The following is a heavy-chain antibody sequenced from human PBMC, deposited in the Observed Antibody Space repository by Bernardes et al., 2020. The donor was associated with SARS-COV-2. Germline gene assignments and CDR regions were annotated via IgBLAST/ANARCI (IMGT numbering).Heavy chain of an antibody. CDR2: IYYSGST. D-gene: IGHD3-3*01. Sequence: ETLSLTCTVSGGSISSSSYYWGWIRQPPGKGLEWIGSIYYSGSTYYNPSLKSRVTISVDTSKNQFSLKLSSVTAADTAVYYCARQTIMVLRFLEWLPGYFDYWGQGTLVTVSS. V-gene: IGHV4-39*01. CDR1: GGSISSSSYY. CDR3: ARQTIMVLRFLEWLPGYFDY. J-gene: IGHJ4*02.